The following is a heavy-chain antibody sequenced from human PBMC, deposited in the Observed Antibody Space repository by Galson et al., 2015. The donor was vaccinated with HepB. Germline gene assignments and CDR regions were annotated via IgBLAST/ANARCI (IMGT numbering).Heavy chain of an antibody. V-gene: IGHV1-2*06. Sequence: SVKVSCKASGYTFTGYYMHWVRQAPGQGLEWMGRINPNSGGTNYAQKFQGRVTMTRDASISTAYMELSRLRSDDTAVYYCARQLGYCSGGSSRGGCRASLPLPYWGQGTLVTVSS. CDR3: ARQLGYCSGGSSRGGCRASLPLPY. D-gene: IGHD2-15*01. CDR2: INPNSGGT. CDR1: GYTFTGYY. J-gene: IGHJ4*02.